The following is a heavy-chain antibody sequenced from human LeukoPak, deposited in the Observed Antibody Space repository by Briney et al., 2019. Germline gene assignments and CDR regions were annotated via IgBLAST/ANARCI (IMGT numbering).Heavy chain of an antibody. Sequence: ASVKVSCKASGGTFSSYAISWVRQAPGQGLEWMGWINPNSGGTNYAQKFQGRVTMTRDTSISTAYMELSRLRSDDTAVYYCARGGWDAGDSSGWYWDAFDIWGQGTMVTVSS. CDR2: INPNSGGT. V-gene: IGHV1-2*02. D-gene: IGHD6-19*01. J-gene: IGHJ3*02. CDR3: ARGGWDAGDSSGWYWDAFDI. CDR1: GGTFSSYA.